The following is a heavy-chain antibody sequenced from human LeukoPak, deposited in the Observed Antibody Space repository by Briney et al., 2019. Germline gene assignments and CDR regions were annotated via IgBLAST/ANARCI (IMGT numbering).Heavy chain of an antibody. V-gene: IGHV1-69*13. Sequence: SAKVSCKASGGTFSSYAISWVRQAPGQGLEWMGGIIPIFGTANYAQKFQGRVTITADESTSTAYMELSSLRSEDTAVYYCARDLYYDSSGYPQNYYYYYGMDVWGQGTTVTVSS. CDR3: ARDLYYDSSGYPQNYYYYYGMDV. J-gene: IGHJ6*02. D-gene: IGHD3-22*01. CDR2: IIPIFGTA. CDR1: GGTFSSYA.